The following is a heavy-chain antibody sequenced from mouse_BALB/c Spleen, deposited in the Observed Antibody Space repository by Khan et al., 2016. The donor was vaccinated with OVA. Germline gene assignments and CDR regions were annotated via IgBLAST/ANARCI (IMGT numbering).Heavy chain of an antibody. D-gene: IGHD2-1*01. CDR2: INTYTGET. V-gene: IGHV9-3-1*01. CDR3: SRSNGNYWFAY. J-gene: IGHJ3*01. Sequence: QIQLVQSGPELKKPGETVKISCKASGYTLTDYGMNWVKQAPGKGLKWMGWINTYTGETTYADDFKGRFASSLETSASTAYLQINNLKTEDTATYFCSRSNGNYWFAYWGQGTLVTVSA. CDR1: GYTLTDYG.